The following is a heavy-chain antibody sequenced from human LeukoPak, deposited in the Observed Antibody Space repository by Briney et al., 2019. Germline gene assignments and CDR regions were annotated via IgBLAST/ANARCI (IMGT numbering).Heavy chain of an antibody. V-gene: IGHV3-23*01. CDR2: ISGGGGGT. Sequence: GGSLRLSCAASGFIFNTYTMNWVRQAPGKGLEWVSAISGGGGGTYYADFVKGRFTISRDNSKNTLYLQMNSLRAEDTAAYYCAKGTERYREVSSFDYWGQGTLVAVSS. J-gene: IGHJ4*02. CDR1: GFIFNTYT. D-gene: IGHD3-10*01. CDR3: AKGTERYREVSSFDY.